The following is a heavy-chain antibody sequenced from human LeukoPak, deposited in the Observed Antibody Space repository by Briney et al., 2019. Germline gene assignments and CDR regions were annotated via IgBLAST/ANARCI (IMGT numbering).Heavy chain of an antibody. Sequence: GSSVKVSCKASGGTFSSYAISWVRQAPGQGLEWMGGIIPIFGTANYAQKFQGRVTITADESTSTAYMELSSLRSEDTAVYYCARDGKLYYADAFDIWGQGTMVTVSS. V-gene: IGHV1-69*01. CDR3: ARDGKLYYADAFDI. CDR2: IIPIFGTA. J-gene: IGHJ3*02. CDR1: GGTFSSYA. D-gene: IGHD3-10*01.